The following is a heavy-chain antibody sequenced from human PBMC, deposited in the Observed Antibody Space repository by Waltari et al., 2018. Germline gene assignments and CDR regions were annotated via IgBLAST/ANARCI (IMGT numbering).Heavy chain of an antibody. D-gene: IGHD3-10*01. J-gene: IGHJ4*02. Sequence: QLQLQESGPGLVKPSETLSLTCTVSGGSISSSGYYWGWIRQPPGKGLEEIGSIYYRGSTYYNPSLKSRVTISVDTSKNQFSLKVSSVTAADTAVYYCARHESWSGVGNYWGQGALVTVSS. CDR1: GGSISSSGYY. V-gene: IGHV4-39*01. CDR2: IYYRGST. CDR3: ARHESWSGVGNY.